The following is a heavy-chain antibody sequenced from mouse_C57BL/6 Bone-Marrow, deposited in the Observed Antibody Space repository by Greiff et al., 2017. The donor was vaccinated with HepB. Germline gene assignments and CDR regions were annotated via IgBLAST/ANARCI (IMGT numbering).Heavy chain of an antibody. CDR1: GYTFTDYA. Sequence: VMLVESGPELVRPGVSVKISCKGSGYTFTDYAMHWVKQSHAKSLEWIGVISTYYGDASYNQKFKDKATMTVDKSSSTAYMELARLTSEDSAVYYCASREDYYGSSYRDYAMDYWGQGTSVTVSS. D-gene: IGHD1-1*01. CDR3: ASREDYYGSSYRDYAMDY. J-gene: IGHJ4*01. V-gene: IGHV1-67*01. CDR2: ISTYYGDA.